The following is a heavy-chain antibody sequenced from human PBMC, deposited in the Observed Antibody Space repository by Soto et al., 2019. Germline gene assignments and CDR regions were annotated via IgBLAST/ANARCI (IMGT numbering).Heavy chain of an antibody. CDR3: ARVAAAKRYFDY. D-gene: IGHD2-2*01. CDR2: IYHSGST. V-gene: IGHV4-30-2*01. J-gene: IGHJ4*02. CDR1: GGSISSGGYS. Sequence: SETLSLTCAVSGGSISSGGYSWSWIRQPPGKGLEWIGYIYHSGSTYYNPSLKSRVTTSVDRSKNQFSLKLSSVTAADTAVYYCARVAAAKRYFDYWGQGTLVTVS.